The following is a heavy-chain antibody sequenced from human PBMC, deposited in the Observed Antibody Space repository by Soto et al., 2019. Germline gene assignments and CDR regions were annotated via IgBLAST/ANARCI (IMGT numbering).Heavy chain of an antibody. CDR2: INPSGGST. D-gene: IGHD3-22*01. J-gene: IGHJ3*02. Sequence: QVQLVQSGAEVKKPGASVKVSCKASGYTFTSYYMHWVRQAPRQGLEWMGIINPSGGSTSYAQKFQGRVTMSRDTSTSTVYMELSSLRSEDTAVYYCARIYYDSSPTYAFDIWGQGTMVTVSS. CDR1: GYTFTSYY. CDR3: ARIYYDSSPTYAFDI. V-gene: IGHV1-46*01.